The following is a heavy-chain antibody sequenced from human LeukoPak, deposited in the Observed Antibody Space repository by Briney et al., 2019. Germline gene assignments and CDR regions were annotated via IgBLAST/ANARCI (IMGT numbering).Heavy chain of an antibody. D-gene: IGHD2-2*01. V-gene: IGHV1-46*01. Sequence: ASVKVSCKASGYTFTSYYIHWVRQAPGQGLEWMGIINPSGGSTSYAQKFQGRVTMTRDTSTSTVYMELSSLRSEDTAVYYCAREGPARGFDYWGQGTLVTVSS. CDR3: AREGPARGFDY. CDR1: GYTFTSYY. CDR2: INPSGGST. J-gene: IGHJ4*02.